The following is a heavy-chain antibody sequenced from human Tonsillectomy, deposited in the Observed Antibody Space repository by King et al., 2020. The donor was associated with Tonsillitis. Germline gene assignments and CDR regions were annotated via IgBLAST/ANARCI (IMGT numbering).Heavy chain of an antibody. Sequence: VQLVESGGGLVQPGGSLKVSCAASGFTFSGSAMHWVRQASGKGLEWVGRIRSKANSYATSYAASVKGRFTISRDDSKNTAYLQINSLKTEDTAVDYCTRGGEDYGDNVDYWGQGTLVTVSS. CDR1: GFTFSGSA. J-gene: IGHJ4*02. D-gene: IGHD4-17*01. CDR3: TRGGEDYGDNVDY. CDR2: IRSKANSYAT. V-gene: IGHV3-73*02.